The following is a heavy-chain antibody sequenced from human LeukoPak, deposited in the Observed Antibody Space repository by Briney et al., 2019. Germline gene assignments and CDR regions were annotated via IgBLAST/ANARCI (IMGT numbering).Heavy chain of an antibody. J-gene: IGHJ3*02. CDR3: AMLRPSTSSPLQVSAFDI. CDR2: FYPGDSDT. Sequence: GESLKISCEGSGFSFSTYWIGWVRQMPGKGLEWMGIFYPGDSDTRYSPSFQGQVTISADKSISTASLQWRSLKASDTAMYYCAMLRPSTSSPLQVSAFDIWGQGTLVTVSS. CDR1: GFSFSTYW. D-gene: IGHD2-2*01. V-gene: IGHV5-51*01.